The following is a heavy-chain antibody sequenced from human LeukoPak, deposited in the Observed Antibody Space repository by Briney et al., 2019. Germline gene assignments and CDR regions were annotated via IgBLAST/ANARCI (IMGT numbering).Heavy chain of an antibody. CDR3: AKDQEPRFLQTTFDY. V-gene: IGHV3-21*04. CDR1: GFTFSSYS. J-gene: IGHJ4*02. CDR2: ISSSSSYI. D-gene: IGHD3-3*01. Sequence: GGSLRLSCAASGFTFSSYSMNWVRQAPGKGLEWVLSISSSSSYIYYADSVKGRFTVSRDNSKNTLFLHMNNLSAEDTAVYFCAKDQEPRFLQTTFDYWGQGTLVTVSS.